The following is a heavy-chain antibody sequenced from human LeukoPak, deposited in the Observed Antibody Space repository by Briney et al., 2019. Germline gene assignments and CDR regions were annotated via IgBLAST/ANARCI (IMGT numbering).Heavy chain of an antibody. CDR1: GGSISSSSYY. D-gene: IGHD2-21*02. CDR3: ASGESIVVVTAPYWPFDY. Sequence: SDTLSLTCTVSGGSISSSSYYWGWIRQPPGKGLEWIGSIYYSGSTYYNPSLKSRVTISVDTSKNQFSLKLSSVTAADTAVYYCASGESIVVVTAPYWPFDYWGQGTLVTVSS. CDR2: IYYSGST. V-gene: IGHV4-39*01. J-gene: IGHJ4*02.